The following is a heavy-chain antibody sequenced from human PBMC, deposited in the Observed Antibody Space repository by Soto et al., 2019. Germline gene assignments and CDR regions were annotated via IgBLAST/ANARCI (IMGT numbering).Heavy chain of an antibody. D-gene: IGHD6-19*01. CDR3: ARLSAAWFDP. Sequence: QVQLQESGPGLVKPSETLSLTCTVSGGSVSSGSYHWGWIRQPPGKGLEWIGYIYHSGSTNYNPSLKSRFTISVDTSKNRFSLSLTSVTAAETAVYYCARLSAAWFDPWGQGTLVTVAS. J-gene: IGHJ5*02. CDR1: GGSVSSGSYH. CDR2: IYHSGST. V-gene: IGHV4-61*01.